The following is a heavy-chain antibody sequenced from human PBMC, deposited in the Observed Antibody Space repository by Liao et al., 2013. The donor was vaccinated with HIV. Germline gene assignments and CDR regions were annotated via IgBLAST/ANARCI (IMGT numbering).Heavy chain of an antibody. CDR2: IYYSGST. V-gene: IGHV4-59*12. CDR3: AREERVTIFGNRYFDL. D-gene: IGHD3-3*01. Sequence: QVQLQESGPGLVKPSETLSLTCTVSGGSISSYYWSWIRQPPGKGLEWIGYIYYSGSTNYNPSLKSRVTISVDTSKNQFSLKLKSMTAADTAVYYCAREERVTIFGNRYFDLWGRGTLVSVSS. CDR1: GGSISSYY. J-gene: IGHJ2*01.